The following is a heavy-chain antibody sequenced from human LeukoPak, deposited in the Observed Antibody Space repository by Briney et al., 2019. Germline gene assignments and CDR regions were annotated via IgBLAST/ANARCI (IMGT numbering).Heavy chain of an antibody. CDR1: DFSISSHYC. D-gene: IGHD2-2*01. CDR3: ARGNVVPAANWFDP. V-gene: IGHV4-38-2*02. CDR2: ICPSGNS. J-gene: IGHJ5*02. Sequence: SETLSLTCSVSDFSISSHYCWGWIRQPPGKGLEWIGSICPSGNSFYNPSLESRLAMLIDTSMNQFSLKLSSVTAADTAVYYCARGNVVPAANWFDPWGQGTLVTVSS.